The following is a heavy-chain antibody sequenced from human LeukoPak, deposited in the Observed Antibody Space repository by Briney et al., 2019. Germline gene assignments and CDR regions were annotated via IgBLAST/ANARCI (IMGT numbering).Heavy chain of an antibody. CDR2: ITGSATTT. J-gene: IGHJ5*02. CDR1: GFTFNTFG. CDR3: ARDVGYRSWFDP. D-gene: IGHD5-18*01. Sequence: GGSLRLSCATSGFTFNTFGMHWVRQAPGKGLEWVSYITGSATTTYYADSVKGRFTISRDNGKNPLYLQMNSLRAEDTSVYYCARDVGYRSWFDPWGQGTLVIVSS. V-gene: IGHV3-48*01.